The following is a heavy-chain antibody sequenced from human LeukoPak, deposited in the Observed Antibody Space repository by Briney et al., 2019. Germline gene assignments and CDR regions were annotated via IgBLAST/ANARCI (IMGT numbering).Heavy chain of an antibody. D-gene: IGHD2-15*01. Sequence: PSETLSLTCAVYGGSFSGYYWSWIRQPPGKGLEWIGEINHSGSTNYNPSLKSRVTISVDTSKNQFSLKLSSVTAADTAVYYCARGPIGYCSGGSCFFYYYYGMDVWGQGTTVTVSS. CDR1: GGSFSGYY. CDR2: INHSGST. V-gene: IGHV4-34*01. CDR3: ARGPIGYCSGGSCFFYYYYGMDV. J-gene: IGHJ6*02.